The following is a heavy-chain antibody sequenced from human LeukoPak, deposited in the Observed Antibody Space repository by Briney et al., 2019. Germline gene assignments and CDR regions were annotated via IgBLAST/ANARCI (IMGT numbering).Heavy chain of an antibody. CDR2: IYPGDSNT. CDR1: GYSFTSSW. CDR3: ARQTRDAFDI. J-gene: IGHJ3*02. D-gene: IGHD1-1*01. V-gene: IGHV5-51*01. Sequence: GESLKISCEGSGYSFTSSWIAWVRQMPGKGLEWMGLIYPGDSNTRYSPSFQGQVTISADRSINTAYLQWSSLKASDTAIYYCARQTRDAFDIWGQGTMVTVSS.